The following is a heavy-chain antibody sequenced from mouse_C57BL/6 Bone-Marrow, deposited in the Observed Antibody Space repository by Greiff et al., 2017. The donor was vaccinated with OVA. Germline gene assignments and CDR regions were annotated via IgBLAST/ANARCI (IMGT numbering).Heavy chain of an antibody. CDR2: INPSSGYT. CDR1: GYTFTSYW. CDR3: ARGDDPDD. D-gene: IGHD2-3*01. Sequence: VHLVESGAELAKPGASVTLSCKASGYTFTSYWMHWVKPRPGQGLEWIGYINPSSGYTKYNQKFKDKATLTADKSSSTAYMQLSSLTYEDSAVYYCARGDDPDDGGQGTTLTVSS. J-gene: IGHJ2*01. V-gene: IGHV1-7*01.